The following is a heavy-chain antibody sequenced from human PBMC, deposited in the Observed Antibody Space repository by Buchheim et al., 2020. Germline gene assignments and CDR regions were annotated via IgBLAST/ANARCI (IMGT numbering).Heavy chain of an antibody. CDR1: GGSINRGGYY. D-gene: IGHD4-11*01. Sequence: QMQLQESGPGLVKPLKTLSITCTVSGGSINRGGYYWSWIRQHSVRGLEWIGYSYYTGATYSSTVIKSRVSISVDMSKNTFSLRVNSVTAADTAVYFCARDGYNNFGEYFAMDVWGQGT. V-gene: IGHV4-31*03. CDR2: SYYTGAT. CDR3: ARDGYNNFGEYFAMDV. J-gene: IGHJ6*02.